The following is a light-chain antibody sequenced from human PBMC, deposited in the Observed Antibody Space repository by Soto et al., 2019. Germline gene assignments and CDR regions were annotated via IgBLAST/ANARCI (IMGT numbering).Light chain of an antibody. Sequence: EIVMTQSPATLSVSPGGRATLSCRASQSISDTLAWYQQKPGQAPRLLIYSASRRATGIPTRFSGSGSGTDFTLTISGLEPEDFAVYYCQQRNNWPWTFGQGTKVDIK. J-gene: IGKJ1*01. CDR1: QSISDT. CDR3: QQRNNWPWT. CDR2: SAS. V-gene: IGKV3D-15*01.